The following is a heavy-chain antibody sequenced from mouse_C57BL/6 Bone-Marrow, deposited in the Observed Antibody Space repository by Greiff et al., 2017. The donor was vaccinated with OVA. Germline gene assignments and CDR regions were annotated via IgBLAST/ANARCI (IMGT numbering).Heavy chain of an antibody. Sequence: LQQSGAELVRPGASVKMSCKASGYTFTSYNMHWVKQTPRQGLEWIGAIYPGNGDTSYNQKFKGKATLTVDKSSSTAYMQLSSLTSEDSAVYFCAREDYYGSRRYYCDYWGQGTTLTVSS. V-gene: IGHV1-12*01. J-gene: IGHJ2*01. CDR2: IYPGNGDT. CDR3: AREDYYGSRRYYCDY. D-gene: IGHD1-1*01. CDR1: GYTFTSYN.